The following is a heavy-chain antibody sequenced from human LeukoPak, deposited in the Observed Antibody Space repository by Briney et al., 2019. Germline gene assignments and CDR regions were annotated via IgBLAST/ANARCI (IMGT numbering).Heavy chain of an antibody. CDR1: GYTFTSCG. J-gene: IGHJ6*02. V-gene: IGHV1-18*01. CDR2: ININNGNT. Sequence: ASVKVSCKASGYTFTSCGIRWVRQAPGQGLEWMGWININNGNTEYAQNIQVRVTMTTDTSTSTAYMELRSLRSDDTAVYYCARDALKWEAGYDYYYGLDVWGQGTTVTVSS. CDR3: ARDALKWEAGYDYYYGLDV. D-gene: IGHD1-26*01.